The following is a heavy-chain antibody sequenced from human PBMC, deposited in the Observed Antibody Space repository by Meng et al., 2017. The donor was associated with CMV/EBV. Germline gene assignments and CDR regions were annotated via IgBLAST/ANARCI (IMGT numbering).Heavy chain of an antibody. V-gene: IGHV3-21*01. CDR2: ISSSSSYI. D-gene: IGHD3-22*01. CDR3: ARVTYYYDSSGYGRALYYFDY. CDR1: GFTFSSYS. Sequence: GESLKISCAASGFTFSSYSMNWVRQAPGKGLEWVSSISSSSSYIYYADSVKGRFTISRDNAKNTLYLQMNSLRAEDTAVYYCARVTYYYDSSGYGRALYYFDYWGQGTLVTVSS. J-gene: IGHJ4*02.